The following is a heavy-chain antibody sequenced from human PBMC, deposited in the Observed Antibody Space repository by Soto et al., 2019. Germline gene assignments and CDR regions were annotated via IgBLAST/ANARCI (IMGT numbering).Heavy chain of an antibody. D-gene: IGHD3-10*01. CDR1: GGSISSGGYY. J-gene: IGHJ6*02. CDR3: ARELRFGEDYYGMDV. Sequence: QVQLQESGPGLVKPSQTLSLTCTVSGGSISSGGYYWSWIRQHPGKGLEWIGYIYYSGRTYYNPSFKSRVTISVDTSKNQFSLKLSSVTAADTAVYYCARELRFGEDYYGMDVWGQGTTVTVSS. CDR2: IYYSGRT. V-gene: IGHV4-31*03.